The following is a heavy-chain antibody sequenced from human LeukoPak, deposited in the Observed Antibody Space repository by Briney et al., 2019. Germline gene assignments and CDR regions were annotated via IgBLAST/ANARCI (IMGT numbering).Heavy chain of an antibody. CDR1: GFTFSTYA. CDR2: ISDSGSGT. J-gene: IGHJ3*02. V-gene: IGHV3-23*01. CDR3: AKRTDTSGNRGGALDI. Sequence: HPGGSLRLSCAASGFTFSTYAMSWVRQAPGKGLEWVSSISDSGSGTYYADSVKGRFTISRDNSKNTLYLQMNSLRAEDTAVYYCAKRTDTSGNRGGALDIWGQGTMVAVSP. D-gene: IGHD3-22*01.